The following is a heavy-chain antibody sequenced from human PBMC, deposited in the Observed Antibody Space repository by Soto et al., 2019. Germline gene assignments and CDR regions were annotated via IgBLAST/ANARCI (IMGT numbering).Heavy chain of an antibody. CDR3: ARGPYDSSGIDY. CDR2: INHSGST. J-gene: IGHJ4*02. V-gene: IGHV4-34*01. D-gene: IGHD3-22*01. Sequence: SETLSLTCAVYGGSFSGYYWSWIRQPPGKGLEWIGEINHSGSTNYNPSLKSRVTISVDTSKNQFSLKLSSVTAADTAVYYCARGPYDSSGIDYWGQGTLVTVSS. CDR1: GGSFSGYY.